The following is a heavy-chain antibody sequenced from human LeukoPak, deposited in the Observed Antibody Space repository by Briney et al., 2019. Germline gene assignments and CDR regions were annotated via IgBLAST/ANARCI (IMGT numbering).Heavy chain of an antibody. J-gene: IGHJ4*02. Sequence: ASVKVSCKASGGTVSSYAISWVRQAPGQGLEWMGGIIPIFGTANYAQKFQGRVTITADESTSTAYMELSSLRSEDTAVYYCARDGRVYYFDYWGQGTLVTVSS. CDR1: GGTVSSYA. CDR3: ARDGRVYYFDY. CDR2: IIPIFGTA. V-gene: IGHV1-69*01. D-gene: IGHD3-16*01.